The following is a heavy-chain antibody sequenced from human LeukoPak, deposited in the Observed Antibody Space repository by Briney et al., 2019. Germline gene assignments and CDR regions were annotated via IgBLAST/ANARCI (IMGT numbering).Heavy chain of an antibody. D-gene: IGHD6-6*01. J-gene: IGHJ6*02. CDR2: IYYSGST. CDR1: GGSISSYY. V-gene: IGHV4-59*01. CDR3: ARDLGYSRSSAYYYGIDV. Sequence: SETLSLTCTVSGGSISSYYWSWIRQPPGKGLEWIGYIYYSGSTNYNTSLKSRVTISVDTSKNQFSLKLSSVTAADTAVYYCARDLGYSRSSAYYYGIDVWGQGTTVTVSS.